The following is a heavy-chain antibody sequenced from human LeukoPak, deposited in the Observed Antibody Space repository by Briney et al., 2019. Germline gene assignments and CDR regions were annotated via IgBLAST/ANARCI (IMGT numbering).Heavy chain of an antibody. V-gene: IGHV1-69*13. CDR3: AREYVRLGSYAQNAFDI. CDR1: GGTFTSYA. D-gene: IGHD1-26*01. Sequence: ASVKVSCKASGGTFTSYAISWVRQAPGQGLEWMGGIIPIFGTANYAQKFQGRVTITADESTSTAYMELSSLRSEDTAVYYCAREYVRLGSYAQNAFDIWGQGTMVTVSS. CDR2: IIPIFGTA. J-gene: IGHJ3*02.